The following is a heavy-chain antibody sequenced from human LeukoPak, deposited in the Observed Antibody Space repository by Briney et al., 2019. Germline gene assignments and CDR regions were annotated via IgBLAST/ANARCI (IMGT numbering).Heavy chain of an antibody. J-gene: IGHJ3*02. V-gene: IGHV3-30*02. D-gene: IGHD3-22*01. Sequence: GGSLRLSCAASGFTFSSFGMHWVRQAPGKGLEWVSFIRYDGSNNYYTDSVKGRFIISRDNSKNTLYLQMNSLRAEDTALYHCARDLGAYDSSGYYRRGAFDIWGQGTMVTVSS. CDR2: IRYDGSNN. CDR1: GFTFSSFG. CDR3: ARDLGAYDSSGYYRRGAFDI.